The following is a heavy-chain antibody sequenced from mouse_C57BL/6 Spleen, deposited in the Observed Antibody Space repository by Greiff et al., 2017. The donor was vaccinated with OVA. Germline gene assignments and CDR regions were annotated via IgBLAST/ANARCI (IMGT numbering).Heavy chain of an antibody. D-gene: IGHD1-1*01. CDR3: ARPYYYGSSSDYYAMDY. Sequence: EVQGVESGGDLVKPGGSLKLSCAASGFTFSSYGMSWVRQTPDKRLEWVATISSGGSYTYYPDSVKGRFTISRDNAKNTLYLQMSSLKSEDTAMYYCARPYYYGSSSDYYAMDYWGQGTSVTVSS. J-gene: IGHJ4*01. CDR1: GFTFSSYG. CDR2: ISSGGSYT. V-gene: IGHV5-6*01.